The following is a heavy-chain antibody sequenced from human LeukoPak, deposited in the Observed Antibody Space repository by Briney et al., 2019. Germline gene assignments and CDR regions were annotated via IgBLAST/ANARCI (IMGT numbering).Heavy chain of an antibody. CDR1: GYTFTHQW. D-gene: IGHD3-16*01. J-gene: IGHJ4*02. CDR3: ARHSDVVGAI. CDR2: IYPRDSDT. V-gene: IGHV5-51*01. Sequence: KYGESLKISFEASGYTFTHQWIDWVRPMPGTGLEWVGIIYPRDSDTIYSPSFQGHVTISADTSINTAYLEWRCLEASDTAMYYCARHSDVVGAIWGQGTQVTVSS.